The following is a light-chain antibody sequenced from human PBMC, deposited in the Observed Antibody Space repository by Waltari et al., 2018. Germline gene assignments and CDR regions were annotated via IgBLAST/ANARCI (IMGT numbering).Light chain of an antibody. J-gene: IGKJ1*01. CDR3: MQGTYWPWT. CDR1: QSLVHSDGNTY. CDR2: KIS. V-gene: IGKV2-30*02. Sequence: DVVRTQSPLSMPVTLGQPASISCRSSQSLVHSDGNTYLNWFQQRPGQSPRRLIYKISNRDSGVPALFSGSGSGTDFTLKISRVEAEDVGVYYCMQGTYWPWTSGQGTKVALK.